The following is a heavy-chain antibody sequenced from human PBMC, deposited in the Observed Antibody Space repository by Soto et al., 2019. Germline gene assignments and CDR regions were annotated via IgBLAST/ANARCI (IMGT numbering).Heavy chain of an antibody. V-gene: IGHV1-69*01. J-gene: IGHJ6*02. Sequence: QVQLVQSGAEVKKPGSSVKVSCKASGGTFSSYAISWVRQAPGQGLEWMGGFIPMYNRPHSARKFQGRVTITADESTSTAYTDLSRLRSEDTAVYYCARGQFHHVSNYYYALDVWGQGTTVTVSS. CDR3: ARGQFHHVSNYYYALDV. CDR2: FIPMYNRP. CDR1: GGTFSSYA.